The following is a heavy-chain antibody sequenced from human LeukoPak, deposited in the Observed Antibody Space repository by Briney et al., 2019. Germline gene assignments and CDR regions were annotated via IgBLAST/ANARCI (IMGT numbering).Heavy chain of an antibody. D-gene: IGHD2-15*01. J-gene: IGHJ4*02. CDR3: ARAMTATYCSGGSCLSY. CDR2: IIPIFGIA. CDR1: GGTFSSYA. V-gene: IGHV1-69*04. Sequence: SSVKVSCKASGGTFSSYAISWVRQAPGQGLEWMGRIIPIFGIANYAQKFQGRVTITADKSTSTAYMELSSLRSEDTAVYYCARAMTATYCSGGSCLSYWGQGTLVTVSS.